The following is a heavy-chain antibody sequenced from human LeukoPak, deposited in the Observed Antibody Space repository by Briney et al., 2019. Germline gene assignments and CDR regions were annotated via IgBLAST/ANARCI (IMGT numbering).Heavy chain of an antibody. CDR3: ASDGWELQATDY. CDR1: GVTFSSYA. CDR2: ISYNGSNK. Sequence: GESLRLPCAASGVTFSSYAMHWIRQPPGKGLKRVAVISYNGSNKYYADSEKGRFTISRDNSNNTLYLQMNSLRAEDTAVYYCASDGWELQATDYWGHGTLVTVSS. J-gene: IGHJ4*01. D-gene: IGHD1-26*01. V-gene: IGHV3-30-3*01.